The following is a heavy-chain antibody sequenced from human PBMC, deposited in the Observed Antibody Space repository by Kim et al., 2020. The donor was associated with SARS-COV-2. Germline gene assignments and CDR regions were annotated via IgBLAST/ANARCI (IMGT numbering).Heavy chain of an antibody. D-gene: IGHD3-22*01. J-gene: IGHJ3*01. CDR3: ARGRPRITRLVVVSRNVYEGFEL. CDR2: ISYDGSNK. V-gene: IGHV3-30-3*01. CDR1: GFTFSNYA. Sequence: GGSLRLSCAASGFTFSNYAMHWVRQAPGKGLEWVAVISYDGSNKYYADSVKGRFTISRDNSKNTLYLQMNSLRAEDTAVYYCARGRPRITRLVVVSRNVYEGFELWGEGTMVSVSS.